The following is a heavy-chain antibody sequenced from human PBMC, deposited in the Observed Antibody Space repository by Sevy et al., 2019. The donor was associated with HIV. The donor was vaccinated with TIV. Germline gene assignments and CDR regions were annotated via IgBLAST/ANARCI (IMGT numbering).Heavy chain of an antibody. D-gene: IGHD3-22*01. CDR1: GFTFSNYA. CDR2: IWFDGAYQ. V-gene: IGHV3-33*01. J-gene: IGHJ4*02. CDR3: ARGGYYYDNAAYYALDS. Sequence: GGSLRLSCAATGFTFSNYAIHWVRQAPGKGMEWVAIIWFDGAYQYHGDSVKGRFTNSRDNSKNTLYLQMNNVRVEDTAVYYCARGGYYYDNAAYYALDSWGQGTLVTVS.